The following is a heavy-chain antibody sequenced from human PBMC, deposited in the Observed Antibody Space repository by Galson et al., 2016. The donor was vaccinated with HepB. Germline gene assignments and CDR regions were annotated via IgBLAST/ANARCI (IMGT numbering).Heavy chain of an antibody. V-gene: IGHV3-21*01. D-gene: IGHD3-3*01. CDR3: TRDRDFWSGPSELFDI. J-gene: IGHJ3*02. Sequence: SLRLSCAASGFTFSSYSMNWVRQAPGKGLEWVSFISSSSNYIYYADSVKGRFTISRDNAQSSLYLQMNSLRAEDPAVYYRTRDRDFWSGPSELFDIWGQGTMVTVSS. CDR2: ISSSSNYI. CDR1: GFTFSSYS.